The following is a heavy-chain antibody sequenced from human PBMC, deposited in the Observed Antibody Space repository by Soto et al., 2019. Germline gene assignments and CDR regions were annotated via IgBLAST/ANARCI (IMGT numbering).Heavy chain of an antibody. V-gene: IGHV4-34*01. J-gene: IGHJ4*02. CDR3: ARAYYDCWSGHGQLSLDY. CDR2: IDHSGST. CDR1: GGSFTGYQ. Sequence: QVQLQQWGAGLLKPSETLSLTCAVSGGSFTGYQWSWIRQPPGKGLEGIGEIDHSGSTNYHPSLKSRVTISLDRTKNHFSLQLSSLTAADTAMYYCARAYYDCWSGHGQLSLDYWGQGTLVTVSS. D-gene: IGHD3-3*01.